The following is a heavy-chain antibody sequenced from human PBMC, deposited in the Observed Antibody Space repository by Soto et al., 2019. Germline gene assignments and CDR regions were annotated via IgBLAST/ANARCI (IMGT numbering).Heavy chain of an antibody. CDR3: ARVMGDGSGNFCWFDL. CDR1: GGSVSSGAFY. Sequence: QVQLQESGPGLVKPSQTLSLTCSVSGGSVSSGAFYWGWIRQSPGKGLECLGYIYSFGNTFYNPSLKSRFNISLDTSKNQFSLRLTSVIAADTAIYYCARVMGDGSGNFCWFDLWDQGTLVIVSS. CDR2: IYSFGNT. J-gene: IGHJ5*02. V-gene: IGHV4-31*03. D-gene: IGHD3-10*01.